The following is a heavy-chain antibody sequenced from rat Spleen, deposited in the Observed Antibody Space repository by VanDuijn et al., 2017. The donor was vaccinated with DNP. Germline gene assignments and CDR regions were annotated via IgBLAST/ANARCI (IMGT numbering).Heavy chain of an antibody. D-gene: IGHD1-3*01. CDR2: RSSGGST. J-gene: IGHJ4*01. V-gene: IGHV2-6*01. Sequence: QVQLKESGPGLVQPSQTLSLTCTVSGFSLSSYTINWVRQPPGKGLEWIAARSSGGSTDYNSALKSRLSISRDTSKSQVFLKMNSVQTEDTAMYFCARALATVVPTGAMDAWGQGTSVTVSS. CDR1: GFSLSSYT. CDR3: ARALATVVPTGAMDA.